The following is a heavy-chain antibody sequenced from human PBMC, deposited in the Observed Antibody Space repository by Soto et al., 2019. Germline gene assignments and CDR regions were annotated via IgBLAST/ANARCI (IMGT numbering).Heavy chain of an antibody. CDR3: ARGQRFSDWFDP. D-gene: IGHD3-3*01. CDR1: GGAISTYY. Sequence: QVHLQESGPGLVKPSETLSLTCTVSGGAISTYYWTWIRQPAGKGLEWIRSIYSSGSTKYNPSLQSRVTMSLDTSNNQFSLRLTSVTAADTAVYYCARGQRFSDWFDPWGQGTLVTVSS. CDR2: IYSSGST. J-gene: IGHJ5*02. V-gene: IGHV4-4*07.